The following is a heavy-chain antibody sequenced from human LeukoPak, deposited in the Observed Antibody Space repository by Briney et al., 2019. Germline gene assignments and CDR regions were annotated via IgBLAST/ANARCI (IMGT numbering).Heavy chain of an antibody. Sequence: SETLSLTCAVYGGSFSGYYWSWIRQPPGKGLEWIGEINHSGSTNYNPSLKSRVTISVDTSKNQFSLKLSSVTAADAAVYYCARRGRITMIVVSEGKYYFDYWGQGTLVTVSS. J-gene: IGHJ4*02. CDR1: GGSFSGYY. D-gene: IGHD3-22*01. CDR2: INHSGST. V-gene: IGHV4-34*01. CDR3: ARRGRITMIVVSEGKYYFDY.